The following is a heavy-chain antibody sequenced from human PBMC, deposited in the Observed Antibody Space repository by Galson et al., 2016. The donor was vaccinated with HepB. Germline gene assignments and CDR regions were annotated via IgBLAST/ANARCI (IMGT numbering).Heavy chain of an antibody. J-gene: IGHJ3*02. CDR3: ARVWGGNAFDI. CDR2: IYHSGSN. Sequence: ETLSLTCTVSGGSMKTYYWSWIRQPPGKGLEWIGNIYHSGSNKFNPSLKSRVTMSVDTSINQISLKLTSVTAEDTAVYYCARVWGGNAFDIWGQGTMVGVSP. D-gene: IGHD3-16*01. V-gene: IGHV4-59*01. CDR1: GGSMKTYY.